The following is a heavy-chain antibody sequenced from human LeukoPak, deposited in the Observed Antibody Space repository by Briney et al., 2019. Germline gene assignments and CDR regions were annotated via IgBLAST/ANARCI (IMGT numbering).Heavy chain of an antibody. J-gene: IGHJ4*02. D-gene: IGHD3-22*01. Sequence: GVSLRLSCAASGFIFSAYTMNCVPQAPGKGLEWVSSISSSSTYKYYADSVKGRFTISRDNAKNSVYLQMNSLRAEDTAVYYCARVAQYYYDSSGYYCPDYWGQGTLVTVSS. CDR2: ISSSSTYK. CDR3: ARVAQYYYDSSGYYCPDY. CDR1: GFIFSAYT. V-gene: IGHV3-21*01.